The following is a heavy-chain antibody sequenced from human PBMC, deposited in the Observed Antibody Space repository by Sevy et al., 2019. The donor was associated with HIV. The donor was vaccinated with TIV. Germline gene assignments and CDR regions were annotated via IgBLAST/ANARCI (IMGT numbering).Heavy chain of an antibody. Sequence: SETLSLTCTVSGGSVSSGSYYWSWIRQPPGKGLEWIGYIYYSGSTNYHPSLKSRVTISVDTSKNQFSLKLSSVTAADTAVYYCARDNPHYYGSGSYYRWFDPWGQGTLVTVSS. CDR1: GGSVSSGSYY. CDR2: IYYSGST. CDR3: ARDNPHYYGSGSYYRWFDP. V-gene: IGHV4-61*01. D-gene: IGHD3-10*01. J-gene: IGHJ5*02.